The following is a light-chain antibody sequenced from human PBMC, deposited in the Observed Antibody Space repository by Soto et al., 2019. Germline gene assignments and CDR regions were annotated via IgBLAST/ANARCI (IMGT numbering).Light chain of an antibody. CDR1: QSVSSN. J-gene: IGKJ2*01. CDR3: QQYNNWPLYT. V-gene: IGKV3-15*01. Sequence: EIVMTQSPATLSVSPGERATLSCRASQSVSSNLAWYQQKPGQAPRLLIYGASTSDTGIPARFSGSWSGTEITLTISSLQSKDFAVYYCQQYNNWPLYTFGQGTKLEIK. CDR2: GAS.